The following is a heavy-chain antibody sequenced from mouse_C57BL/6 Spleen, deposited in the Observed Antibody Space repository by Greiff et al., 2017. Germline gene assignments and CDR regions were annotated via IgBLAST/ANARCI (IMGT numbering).Heavy chain of an antibody. J-gene: IGHJ3*01. CDR1: GYAFSSSW. CDR2: IYPGDGDT. Sequence: VKPGASVKISCKASGYAFSSSWMNWVKQRPGKGLEWIGRIYPGDGDTNYNGKFKGKATLTADKSSSTAYMQLSSLTSEDSAVYFCARKLAGTFAYWGQGTLVTVSA. CDR3: ARKLAGTFAY. D-gene: IGHD4-1*01. V-gene: IGHV1-82*01.